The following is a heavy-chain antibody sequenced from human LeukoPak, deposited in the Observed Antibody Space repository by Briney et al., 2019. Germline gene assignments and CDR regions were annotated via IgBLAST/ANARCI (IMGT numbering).Heavy chain of an antibody. CDR2: ISSSSSTI. V-gene: IGHV3-48*04. CDR3: ARVAYGSDGDY. CDR1: GFTFSSYS. Sequence: GGSLRLSCAASGFTFSSYSMNWVRQAPGKGLEWVSYISSSSSTIYYADSVKGRFTISRDNAKNSLYLQMNSLRAEDTAVYYCARVAYGSDGDYWGQGTLVTVSS. D-gene: IGHD3-10*01. J-gene: IGHJ4*02.